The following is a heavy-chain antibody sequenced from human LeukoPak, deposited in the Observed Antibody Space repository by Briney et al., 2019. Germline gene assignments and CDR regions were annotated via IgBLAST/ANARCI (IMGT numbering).Heavy chain of an antibody. CDR1: GFSFSSYW. J-gene: IGHJ6*02. CDR2: IGKAGNGD. Sequence: GGSLRLPCAASGFSFSSYWMTWVRQAPGKGLEWVANIGKAGNGDYYVDSVKGRFTISRDNAKNSLYLQMNSLRAEDTAVYYCARGWDIVVVPAATYGMDVWGQGTTVTVSS. V-gene: IGHV3-7*01. CDR3: ARGWDIVVVPAATYGMDV. D-gene: IGHD2-2*01.